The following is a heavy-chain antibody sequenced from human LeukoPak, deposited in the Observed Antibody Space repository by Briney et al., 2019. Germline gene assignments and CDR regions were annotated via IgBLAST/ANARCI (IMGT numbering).Heavy chain of an antibody. D-gene: IGHD2-15*01. Sequence: SETLSLTCTVSGGSISSYYWSWIRQPPGKGLEWIGYIYYSGITDYNPSLRSRVTISVDTSKNQFSLKLSSVTAADTPVYYCAREDYCGGGSCYSGYFQHWGQGTLVTVSS. CDR2: IYYSGIT. J-gene: IGHJ1*01. CDR1: GGSISSYY. CDR3: AREDYCGGGSCYSGYFQH. V-gene: IGHV4-59*01.